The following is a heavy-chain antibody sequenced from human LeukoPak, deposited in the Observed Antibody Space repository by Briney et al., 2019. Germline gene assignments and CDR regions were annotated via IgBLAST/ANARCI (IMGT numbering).Heavy chain of an antibody. V-gene: IGHV4-39*07. J-gene: IGHJ6*02. CDR1: GGSISSSSYY. Sequence: SETLSLTCTVSGGSISSSSYYWGWIRQPPGKGLEWIGSIYYSGSTYYNPSLKSRVTISVDTSKNQFSLKLSSVTAADTAVYYCARNDYYYDSSGYPYYYGMDVWGQGTAVTVSS. D-gene: IGHD3-22*01. CDR2: IYYSGST. CDR3: ARNDYYYDSSGYPYYYGMDV.